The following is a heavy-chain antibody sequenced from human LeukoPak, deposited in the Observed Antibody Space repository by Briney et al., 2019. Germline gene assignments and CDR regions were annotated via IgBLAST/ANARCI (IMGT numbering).Heavy chain of an antibody. V-gene: IGHV1-69*13. CDR2: IIPIFGTA. Sequence: GASVNVSFKASGGTFSSYAISWVRQAPGQGLERMGGIIPIFGTANYAQKFQGRVTITADESTSTAYMELSSLRSEDTAVYYCARYGPARRFWGSSSWSGTLDYWGQGTLVTVSS. CDR3: ARYGPARRFWGSSSWSGTLDY. D-gene: IGHD6-13*01. J-gene: IGHJ4*02. CDR1: GGTFSSYA.